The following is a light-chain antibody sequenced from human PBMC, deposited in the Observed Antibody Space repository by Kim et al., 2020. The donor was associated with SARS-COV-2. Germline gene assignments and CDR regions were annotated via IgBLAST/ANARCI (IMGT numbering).Light chain of an antibody. V-gene: IGLV1-51*01. CDR3: GTWDSSLIAWV. J-gene: IGLJ3*02. Sequence: GQKVTISCSGSSSNIGKNYVSWYQQLPGTAPKLLIYDNNRRPSGIPDRFSGSKSGTSATLGITGLQTGDEADYYCGTWDSSLIAWVFGGGTQLTVL. CDR1: SSNIGKNY. CDR2: DNN.